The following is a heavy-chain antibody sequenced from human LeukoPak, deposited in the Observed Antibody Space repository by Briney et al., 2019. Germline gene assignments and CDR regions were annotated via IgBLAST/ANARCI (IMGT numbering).Heavy chain of an antibody. J-gene: IGHJ4*02. D-gene: IGHD1-26*01. CDR3: ARDAGSREFDY. Sequence: GGSLRLSCAASGFIFSNYDMYWVRQATGKGLEWVSRIGTAGDTYYPGSVKGRFTISRENAKNSLYLQMNSLRAGDTAVYYCARDAGSREFDYWGQGTLVTVSS. V-gene: IGHV3-13*04. CDR2: IGTAGDT. CDR1: GFIFSNYD.